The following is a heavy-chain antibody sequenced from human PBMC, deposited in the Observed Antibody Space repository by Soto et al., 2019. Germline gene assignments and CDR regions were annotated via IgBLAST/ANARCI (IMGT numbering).Heavy chain of an antibody. D-gene: IGHD5-12*01. J-gene: IGHJ4*02. CDR2: IWYDGSNK. CDR1: GFTFSSYG. Sequence: QVQLVESGGGVVQPGRSLRLSCAASGFTFSSYGMHWVRQAPGKGLEWVAVIWYDGSNKYYADSVKGRFTISRDNSKNTLYLQINSLRAEDTAVYYCARDAGRSGSLDYWGQGTLVTVSS. V-gene: IGHV3-33*01. CDR3: ARDAGRSGSLDY.